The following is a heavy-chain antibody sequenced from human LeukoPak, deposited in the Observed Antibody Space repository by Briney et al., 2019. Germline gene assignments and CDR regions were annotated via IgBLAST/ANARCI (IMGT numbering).Heavy chain of an antibody. CDR2: IYRGSST. J-gene: IGHJ4*02. CDR3: ARQPCTNGVCYTGPLDY. CDR1: GFTVSSDY. V-gene: IGHV3-66*04. D-gene: IGHD2-8*01. Sequence: GGSLRLSCAASGFTVSSDYMSWVRQAPGKGLEWVSVIYRGSSTYYADSVKGRFTISRDYSKNTLYLQMNGLRADDTAVYYCARQPCTNGVCYTGPLDYWGQGTLFTVSS.